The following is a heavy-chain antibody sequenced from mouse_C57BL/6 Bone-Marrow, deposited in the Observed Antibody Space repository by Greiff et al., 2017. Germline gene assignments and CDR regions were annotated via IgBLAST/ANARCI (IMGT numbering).Heavy chain of an antibody. CDR2: IHPSDSDT. V-gene: IGHV1-74*01. D-gene: IGHD2-4*01. Sequence: QVQLQQSGAELVKPGASVKVSCKASGYTFTSYWMHWVKQRPGQGLEWIGRIHPSDSDTNYNQKFKGKGTLTVDKSSSTAYMQLSRLTSEDAAVYYCARIYDNYDAGGGYWGQGTSVTVSS. CDR3: ARIYDNYDAGGGY. CDR1: GYTFTSYW. J-gene: IGHJ4*01.